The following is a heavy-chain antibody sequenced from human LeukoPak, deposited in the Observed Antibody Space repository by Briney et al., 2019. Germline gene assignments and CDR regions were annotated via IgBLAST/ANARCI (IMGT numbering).Heavy chain of an antibody. J-gene: IGHJ4*02. D-gene: IGHD3-10*01. Sequence: GGSLRLSCAASGFTFSDYNMSWVRQAPGKGLEWVSAISGSGGSTYYADSVKGRFTISRDNSKNTLYLQMNSLRAEDTAVYYCARDRVGYYYGSGSSFDYWGQGTLVTVSS. V-gene: IGHV3-23*01. CDR1: GFTFSDYN. CDR2: ISGSGGST. CDR3: ARDRVGYYYGSGSSFDY.